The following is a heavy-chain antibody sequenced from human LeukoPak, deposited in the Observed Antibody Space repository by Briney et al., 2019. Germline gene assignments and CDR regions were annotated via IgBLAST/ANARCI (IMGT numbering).Heavy chain of an antibody. CDR1: GISLSNYG. CDR2: ISGSGGGT. Sequence: GGTLRLSCAVSGISLSNYGMSWVRQAPGKGLEWVAGISGSGGGTNYADSVKGRFTISRDNPKNTLYLQMNRLRAEDTAVYFCAKRGVVIRVILVGFHKEAYYFDSWGQGALVTVSS. J-gene: IGHJ4*02. D-gene: IGHD3-22*01. CDR3: AKRGVVIRVILVGFHKEAYYFDS. V-gene: IGHV3-23*01.